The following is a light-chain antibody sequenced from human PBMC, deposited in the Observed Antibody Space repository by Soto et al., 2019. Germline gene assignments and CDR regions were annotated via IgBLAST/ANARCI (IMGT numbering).Light chain of an antibody. CDR2: DTS. J-gene: IGKJ1*01. Sequence: EVVMTQSPATLSVSPGERVTLSCRASQSVRSNLAWYQQVPGQVPRLLIYDTSTRAAGIPARFSGSGSDTEFTLTISSLQSEDFAVYYCQQYNNWPTWTFGQGTKVDIK. CDR3: QQYNNWPTWT. CDR1: QSVRSN. V-gene: IGKV3-15*01.